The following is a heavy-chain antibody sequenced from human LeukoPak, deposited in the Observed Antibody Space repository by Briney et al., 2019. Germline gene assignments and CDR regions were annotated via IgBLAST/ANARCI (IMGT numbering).Heavy chain of an antibody. CDR3: AKDLSDGEGKWEFDA. CDR2: SYVGGSPA. Sequence: PGGCLRLSCSASGFNFGGFAMSWVRQAPGRGLEWVSGSYVGGSPAEYPDSVRGRFTVSRDDSKNTLYLQMNSLRVEDTAVYYWAKDLSDGEGKWEFDAWGQGPVVTVSS. D-gene: IGHD5-24*01. V-gene: IGHV3-23*03. J-gene: IGHJ5*02. CDR1: GFNFGGFA.